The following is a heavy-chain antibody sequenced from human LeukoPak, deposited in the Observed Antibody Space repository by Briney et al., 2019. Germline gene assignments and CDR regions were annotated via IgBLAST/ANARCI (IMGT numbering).Heavy chain of an antibody. J-gene: IGHJ4*02. D-gene: IGHD2-2*01. V-gene: IGHV4-34*01. CDR3: ARGYCSSTSCYGFDY. CDR2: INHSGST. Sequence: SETLSLTCAVYGGSFSGYYWSWIRQPPGKGLEWIGEINHSGSTNYNPSLKSRVTISVDTSKNQFSLKLSSVTAADTAVYYSARGYCSSTSCYGFDYWGQGTLVTVSS. CDR1: GGSFSGYY.